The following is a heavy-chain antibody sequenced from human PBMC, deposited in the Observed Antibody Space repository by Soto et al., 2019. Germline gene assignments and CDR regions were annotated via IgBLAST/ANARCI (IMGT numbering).Heavy chain of an antibody. CDR2: IYPGDSVT. V-gene: IGHV5-51*01. CDR1: GYSFTTYW. Sequence: LGESLKISCKGSGYSFTTYWIGWVRQMPGRGLEWMGIIYPGDSVTRYSPSFQGQVTISADKSISTAYLQWSSLKASDTAVYFCARHRGYQRLRYGMDVWGQGTTVTVSS. D-gene: IGHD2-2*01. CDR3: ARHRGYQRLRYGMDV. J-gene: IGHJ6*02.